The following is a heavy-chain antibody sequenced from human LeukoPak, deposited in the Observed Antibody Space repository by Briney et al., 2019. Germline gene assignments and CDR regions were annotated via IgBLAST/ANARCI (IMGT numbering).Heavy chain of an antibody. V-gene: IGHV3-7*01. CDR3: AREDASLYRDAFDI. D-gene: IGHD2-8*01. CDR1: GFTFSSYW. CDR2: IKQDGSEK. J-gene: IGHJ3*02. Sequence: GGSLRLSCAASGFTFSSYWMSWVRQAPGKGLEWVANIKQDGSEKYYVDSVKGRSTISRDNAKNSLYLQMNSLRAEDTAVYYCAREDASLYRDAFDIWGQGTMVTVSS.